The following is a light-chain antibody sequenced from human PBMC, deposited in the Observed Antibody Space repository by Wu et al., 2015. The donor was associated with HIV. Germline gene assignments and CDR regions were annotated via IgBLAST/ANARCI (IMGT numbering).Light chain of an antibody. CDR1: QNIHTW. CDR2: KAS. V-gene: IGKV1-5*03. CDR3: QQYNSYSWT. Sequence: DIQMTQSPSTLSASVGDRVTITCRASQNIHTWLAWYQQKPGKAPKLLIYKASSLESGVPSSSAAVDLGQNSLSPSAACSLMILTTYYCQQYNSYSWTFGPGTKVKSN. J-gene: IGKJ1*01.